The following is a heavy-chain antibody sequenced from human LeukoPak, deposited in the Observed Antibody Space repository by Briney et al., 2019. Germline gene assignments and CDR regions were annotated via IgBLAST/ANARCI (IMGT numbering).Heavy chain of an antibody. D-gene: IGHD3-22*01. CDR1: GFTVSSNY. CDR3: ARGHHYYDSSAYYY. V-gene: IGHV3-66*01. J-gene: IGHJ4*02. Sequence: GGSLRLSCAASGFTVSSNYMSWVRQAPGKGLEWVSVIYSGGITYYADSVKGRFTISRDNSKNTLYLQMNSLRAEDTAVYYCARGHHYYDSSAYYYWGQGTLVTVSS. CDR2: IYSGGIT.